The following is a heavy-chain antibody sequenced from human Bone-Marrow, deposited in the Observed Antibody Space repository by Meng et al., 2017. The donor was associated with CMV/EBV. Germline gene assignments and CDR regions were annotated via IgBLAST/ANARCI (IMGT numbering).Heavy chain of an antibody. J-gene: IGHJ6*02. Sequence: ASVKVSCKASGYTFTSYDINWVRQAPGQGLEWMGWINPNSGNTGYTQKFQGRVTMTRNTPITTAYMELSSLRSEDTAVHYCARMTSGSSAWYGSMDVWGQGTTVTVSS. CDR2: INPNSGNT. V-gene: IGHV1-8*01. D-gene: IGHD6-19*01. CDR1: GYTFTSYD. CDR3: ARMTSGSSAWYGSMDV.